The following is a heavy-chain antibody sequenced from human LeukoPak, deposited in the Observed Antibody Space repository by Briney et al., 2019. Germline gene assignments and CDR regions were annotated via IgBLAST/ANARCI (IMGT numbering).Heavy chain of an antibody. J-gene: IGHJ4*02. D-gene: IGHD4-11*01. CDR1: GFTFSSNS. CDR2: ISSSSSTI. CDR3: ARDSYSKNDY. V-gene: IGHV3-48*01. Sequence: PGGSLRLSCAASGFTFSSNSMNWVRQAPGKGLEWVSYISSSSSTIYYGASVKGRFTISRDNAKNSLYLQMNSLRAEDTAVYFCARDSYSKNDYWGQGTLVTVSS.